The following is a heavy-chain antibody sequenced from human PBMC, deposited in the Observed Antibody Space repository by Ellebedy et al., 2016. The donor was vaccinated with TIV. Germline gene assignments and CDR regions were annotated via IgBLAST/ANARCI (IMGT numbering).Heavy chain of an antibody. V-gene: IGHV3-23*01. Sequence: GESLKISCAASGFTFSRDAMTWVRQAPGKGLEWISAISGSGGSTYYADSVKGRFTISRDVSSNTLHLQMHSLRAEDTALYYCATTTGAYYRQPLASWGRGTLVTVSS. CDR3: ATTTGAYYRQPLAS. CDR1: GFTFSRDA. CDR2: ISGSGGST. J-gene: IGHJ5*01. D-gene: IGHD1-26*01.